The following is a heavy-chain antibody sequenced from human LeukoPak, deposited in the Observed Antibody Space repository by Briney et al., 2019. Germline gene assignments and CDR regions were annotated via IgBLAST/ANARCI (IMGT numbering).Heavy chain of an antibody. J-gene: IGHJ4*02. CDR3: ARDRFGDSSGYYYFDY. D-gene: IGHD3-22*01. Sequence: ASVKVSCKASGYTFTSYYMHWVRQAPGQGLEWMGIINPRGGSTSYAQKFQGRVTMTRDTSTSTVYMELSSLRSEDTAVYYCARDRFGDSSGYYYFDYWGQGTLVTVSS. V-gene: IGHV1-46*01. CDR2: INPRGGST. CDR1: GYTFTSYY.